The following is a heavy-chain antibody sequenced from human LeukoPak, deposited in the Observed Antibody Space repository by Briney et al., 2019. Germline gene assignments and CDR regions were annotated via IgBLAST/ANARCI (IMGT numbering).Heavy chain of an antibody. V-gene: IGHV1-69*06. J-gene: IGHJ4*02. D-gene: IGHD3-22*01. CDR2: IIPIFGTA. Sequence: SVKVSCKASGGTFSSYAISWVRQAPGQGLEWMGGIIPIFGTANYAQKFQGRVTITADKSTSTAYMELSSLRSEDTAVYCCARGRPYYYDSSGRKVYYFDYWGQGTLVTVSS. CDR3: ARGRPYYYDSSGRKVYYFDY. CDR1: GGTFSSYA.